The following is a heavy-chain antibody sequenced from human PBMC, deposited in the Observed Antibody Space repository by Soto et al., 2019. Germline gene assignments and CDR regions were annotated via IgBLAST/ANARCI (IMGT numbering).Heavy chain of an antibody. CDR1: GGSFSGYY. V-gene: IGHV4-34*01. CDR2: INHSGST. CDR3: ARWAGYCSSTSCFISPWSNYYYYGMDV. J-gene: IGHJ6*02. D-gene: IGHD2-2*03. Sequence: SETLSLTCAVYGGSFSGYYWSWIRQPPGKGLEWIGEINHSGSTNYNPSLKSRVTISVDTSKNQFSLKLSSVTAADTAVYYCARWAGYCSSTSCFISPWSNYYYYGMDVWGQGTTVTVSS.